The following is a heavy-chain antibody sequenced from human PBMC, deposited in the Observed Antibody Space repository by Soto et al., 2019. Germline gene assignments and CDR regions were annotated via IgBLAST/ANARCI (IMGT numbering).Heavy chain of an antibody. CDR3: ARGGGYDSFDF. V-gene: IGHV4-59*01. Sequence: SETLSLTCTVSGGSMRNYFWNWIRQPPGKGLEWIGQISYSGSTNYNPSLQSRVAISVDTSKMQFSLTLSSVTAADTAVYYCARGGGYDSFDFWGQGIQVTVSS. CDR1: GGSMRNYF. D-gene: IGHD2-15*01. CDR2: ISYSGST. J-gene: IGHJ4*02.